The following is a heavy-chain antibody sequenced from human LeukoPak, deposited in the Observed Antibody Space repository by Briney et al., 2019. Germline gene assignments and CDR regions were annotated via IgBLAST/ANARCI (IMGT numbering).Heavy chain of an antibody. CDR1: GGSISSYY. V-gene: IGHV4-59*12. CDR2: IYYSGST. Sequence: SETLSLTCTVSGGSISSYYWSWIRQPPGKGLEWIGYIYYSGSTNYNPSLQSRVTISVDTSTNQLSLKLSSVTAADTAVYYCARGGNYDILTGYHYPFDYWGQGTLVTVSS. D-gene: IGHD3-9*01. CDR3: ARGGNYDILTGYHYPFDY. J-gene: IGHJ4*02.